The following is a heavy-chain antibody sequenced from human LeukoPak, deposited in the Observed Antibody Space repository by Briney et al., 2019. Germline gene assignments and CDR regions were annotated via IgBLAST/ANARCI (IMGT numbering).Heavy chain of an antibody. CDR1: GFSFSSYW. J-gene: IGHJ5*02. V-gene: IGHV3-7*02. D-gene: IGHD6-13*01. Sequence: PGGSLRLSCAASGFSFSSYWMSWVRQAPGKGLEWVANIKQDGSEKYYVDSVKGRFTISRDNAKNSLYLQMNSLRAEDTAVYYCARNPAPWEQQLGKFWFDPWGQGTLVTVSS. CDR3: ARNPAPWEQQLGKFWFDP. CDR2: IKQDGSEK.